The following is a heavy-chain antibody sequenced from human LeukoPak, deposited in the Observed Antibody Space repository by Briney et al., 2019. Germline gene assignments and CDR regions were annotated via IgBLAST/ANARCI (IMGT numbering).Heavy chain of an antibody. CDR3: ARASVYGSSYYFDY. J-gene: IGHJ4*02. Sequence: PSETLSLTCTVSGGSISSYYWSWIRQPPGKGLEWIGSIYYSGSTYYYPSLKSRVTISVDTSKNQFSLKLSSVTAADTAVYYCARASVYGSSYYFDYWGQGTLVTVSS. CDR2: IYYSGST. V-gene: IGHV4-59*05. D-gene: IGHD3-10*01. CDR1: GGSISSYY.